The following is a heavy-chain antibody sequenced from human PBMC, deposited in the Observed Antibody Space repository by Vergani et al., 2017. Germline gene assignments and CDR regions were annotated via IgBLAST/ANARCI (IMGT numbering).Heavy chain of an antibody. CDR2: IYYDGSNA. CDR1: RSTFKTYD. J-gene: IGHJ5*02. D-gene: IGHD6-13*01. Sequence: QGQLVESGGGIVQPGRSLTLSCVASRSTFKTYDMHWVRQAPGKGLEWVGLIYYDGSNAYYADSVKGRFTISRDNFKNTLYLQMSSLRAEDTAVYYCATRHRSSSPWGQGSLVTVSS. CDR3: ATRHRSSSP. V-gene: IGHV3-33*01.